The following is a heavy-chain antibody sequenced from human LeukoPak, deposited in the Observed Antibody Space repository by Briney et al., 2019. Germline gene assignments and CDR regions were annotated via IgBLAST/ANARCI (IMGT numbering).Heavy chain of an antibody. CDR3: ARSRYDVVYFDY. J-gene: IGHJ4*02. D-gene: IGHD3-3*01. CDR2: ISYDGSNT. CDR1: GFTFSSYA. Sequence: GGSLRLSCAASGFTFSSYAMHWVRQAPGKGLEWVAVISYDGSNTYYADSVKGRFTISRDNAKNSLYLQMNSLRAEDTAVYYCARSRYDVVYFDYWGQGTLVTVSS. V-gene: IGHV3-30-3*01.